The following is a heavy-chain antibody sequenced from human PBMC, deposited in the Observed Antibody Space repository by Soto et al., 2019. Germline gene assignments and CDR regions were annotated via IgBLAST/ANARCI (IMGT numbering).Heavy chain of an antibody. CDR1: GFTFSDYA. Sequence: PGGSLRLSCAASGFTFSDYAMAWVRQAPGKGLEWVSSASGSGSGTYYADSVKGRFTISGDNSKNTLFLHMTNLRAGDTALYFCAKGRPGVAAAPDNWGQGTLVTVSS. J-gene: IGHJ4*02. CDR3: AKGRPGVAAAPDN. CDR2: ASGSGSGT. V-gene: IGHV3-23*01. D-gene: IGHD2-21*01.